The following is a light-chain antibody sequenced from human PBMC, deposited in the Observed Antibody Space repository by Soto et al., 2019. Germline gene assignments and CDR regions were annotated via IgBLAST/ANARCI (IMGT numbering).Light chain of an antibody. CDR1: QSVSSSY. CDR2: GAS. Sequence: ESVLTQSPGTLSMSPGERATLSCRASQSVSSSYSAWYQQKPGQAPRLLIYGASSRATGIPDRFSGSGSGTDLTLTIISLEPEDFAVYYCQQYGSSPFTFGPGTKVDIK. V-gene: IGKV3-20*01. J-gene: IGKJ3*01. CDR3: QQYGSSPFT.